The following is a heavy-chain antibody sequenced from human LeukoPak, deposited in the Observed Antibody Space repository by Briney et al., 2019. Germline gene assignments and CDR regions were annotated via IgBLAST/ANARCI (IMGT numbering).Heavy chain of an antibody. Sequence: GRSLRLSCAASGFTFSSYWMSWVRQAPGKGLEWVANIKQDGSEKYYVDSVKGRFTISRDNAKNSLYLQMNSLRAEDTAVYYCARDVVVVAAEHPHFDHWGQGTLVTVSS. J-gene: IGHJ4*02. D-gene: IGHD2-15*01. CDR1: GFTFSSYW. CDR3: ARDVVVVAAEHPHFDH. V-gene: IGHV3-7*03. CDR2: IKQDGSEK.